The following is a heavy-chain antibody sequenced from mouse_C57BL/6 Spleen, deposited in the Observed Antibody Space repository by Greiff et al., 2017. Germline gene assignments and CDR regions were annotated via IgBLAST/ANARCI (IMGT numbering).Heavy chain of an antibody. CDR3: ARWGTTVVDAWFAY. Sequence: QVQLQQPGAELVKPGASVKLSCKASGYTFTSYWMHWVKQRPGQGLEWIGMIHPTSGSTNYNEKFKGKATLTVDKSSSTAYMQLSSLTSEDSAVYYCARWGTTVVDAWFAYWGQGTLVTVS. CDR1: GYTFTSYW. CDR2: IHPTSGST. J-gene: IGHJ3*01. V-gene: IGHV1-64*01. D-gene: IGHD1-1*01.